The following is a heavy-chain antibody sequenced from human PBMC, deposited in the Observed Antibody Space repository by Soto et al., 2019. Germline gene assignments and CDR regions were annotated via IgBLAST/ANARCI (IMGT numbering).Heavy chain of an antibody. CDR1: GGSISSYY. Sequence: SETLSLTCTVSGGSISSYYWSWIRQPPGKGLEWIGYIYYSGSTNYNPSLKSRVTISVDTSKNQFSLKLSSVTAVDTAVYYCARMDYRGDWFDPWGQGTLVTVSS. CDR3: ARMDYRGDWFDP. J-gene: IGHJ5*02. D-gene: IGHD3-16*01. CDR2: IYYSGST. V-gene: IGHV4-59*01.